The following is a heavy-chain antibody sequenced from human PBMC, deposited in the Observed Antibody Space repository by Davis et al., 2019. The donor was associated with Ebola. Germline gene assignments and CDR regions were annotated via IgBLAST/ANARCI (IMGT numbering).Heavy chain of an antibody. CDR1: GFTFGDYA. J-gene: IGHJ3*02. V-gene: IGHV3-23*01. Sequence: PGGSLRLSCTTSGFTFGDYAMSWFRQAPGKGLEWVAEVSGSGVSAEYAESVKGRFTISRDTSNDTVYLQMNNLGAEDTARYYCVKRWDIILGPISTQTFDIWGQGRTVTVSS. CDR3: VKRWDIILGPISTQTFDI. D-gene: IGHD3/OR15-3a*01. CDR2: VSGSGVSA.